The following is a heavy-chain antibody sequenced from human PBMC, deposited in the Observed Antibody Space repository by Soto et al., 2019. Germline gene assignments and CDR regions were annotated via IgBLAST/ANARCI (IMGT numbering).Heavy chain of an antibody. CDR3: ARGPTDYKTLLVNGMDV. D-gene: IGHD4-4*01. V-gene: IGHV3-53*02. CDR2: IFGTGTT. J-gene: IGHJ6*02. CDR1: GFTVSRNH. Sequence: VQLVETGGGLIQPGGSLRLSCVASGFTVSRNHMSWVRQAAGKGLQWISIIFGTGTTYYADSVKGRFSISRDDSKNTLFLEMNTLRAEDTALYYCARGPTDYKTLLVNGMDVWGQGTTVTVSS.